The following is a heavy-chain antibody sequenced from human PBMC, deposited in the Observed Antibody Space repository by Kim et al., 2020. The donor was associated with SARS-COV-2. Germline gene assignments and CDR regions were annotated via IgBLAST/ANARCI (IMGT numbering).Heavy chain of an antibody. Sequence: IYYSGRTYYNPSRKSRVTISVDTSKNQCALRLSSVTAADTAVYYCSTFDYWGQGTLVTVSS. CDR2: IYYSGRT. J-gene: IGHJ4*02. CDR3: STFDY. V-gene: IGHV4-39*01.